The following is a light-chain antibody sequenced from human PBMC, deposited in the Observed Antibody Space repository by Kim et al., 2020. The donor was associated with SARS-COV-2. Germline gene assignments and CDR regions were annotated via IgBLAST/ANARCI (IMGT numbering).Light chain of an antibody. CDR3: QTWGTGPWV. CDR2: LNSDGSH. V-gene: IGLV4-69*01. Sequence: ASVKITCTLSSGHSSYAIAWHQQQPEKGPRYLMKLNSDGSHSKGDGIPDRFSGSSSGAERYLTISSLQSEDEADYYCQTWGTGPWVFGGGTQLTVL. CDR1: SGHSSYA. J-gene: IGLJ3*02.